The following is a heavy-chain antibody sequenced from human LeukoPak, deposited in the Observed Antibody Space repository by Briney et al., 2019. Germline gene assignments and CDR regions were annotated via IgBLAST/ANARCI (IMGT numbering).Heavy chain of an antibody. D-gene: IGHD3-22*01. CDR2: ISGSGGST. J-gene: IGHJ4*02. Sequence: GGSLRLSCAASGFTFSSYAMSWVRQAPGKGLEWVSAISGSGGSTYYADSVKGRFTISRDNSKNTLYLQMNSLRAEDTAVYYCAKDIGSDDSSGYYYSLFDYWGQGALVTVSS. CDR3: AKDIGSDDSSGYYYSLFDY. CDR1: GFTFSSYA. V-gene: IGHV3-23*01.